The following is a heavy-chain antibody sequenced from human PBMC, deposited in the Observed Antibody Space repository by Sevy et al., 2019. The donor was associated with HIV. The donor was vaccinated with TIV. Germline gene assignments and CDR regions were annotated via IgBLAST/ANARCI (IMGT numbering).Heavy chain of an antibody. Sequence: GGSLRLSCLASGFTFRDHYMEWVRQAPGKGLEWVGRTRNTADGYTTEYAASVKGRFTISRDESKNSLYVQMNSLKAEDTAVYYCATHAGIAAAGRVFDYWGQGTLVTVSS. CDR1: GFTFRDHY. D-gene: IGHD6-13*01. V-gene: IGHV3-72*01. CDR3: ATHAGIAAAGRVFDY. J-gene: IGHJ4*02. CDR2: TRNTADGYTT.